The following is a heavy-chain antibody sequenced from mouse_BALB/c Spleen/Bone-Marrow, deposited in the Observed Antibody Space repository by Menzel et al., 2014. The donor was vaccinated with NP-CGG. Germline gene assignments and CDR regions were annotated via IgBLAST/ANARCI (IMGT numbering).Heavy chain of an antibody. D-gene: IGHD1-1*01. V-gene: IGHV1-82*01. J-gene: IGHJ2*01. Sequence: QVQLQQSGPELVKPGASVEISCKASGYAFSSSWMNWVKQRPGQGLEWIGRIYPGDGDTNYNGKFKGKATLTADKSSSTAYMQLSSLTSVDSAVYFCARDYYGSSYDYWGQGTTLTVSS. CDR2: IYPGDGDT. CDR3: ARDYYGSSYDY. CDR1: GYAFSSSW.